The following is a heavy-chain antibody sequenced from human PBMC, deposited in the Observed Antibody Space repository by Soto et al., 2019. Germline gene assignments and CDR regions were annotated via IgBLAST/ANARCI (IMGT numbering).Heavy chain of an antibody. CDR2: IDPSDSYR. CDR3: ARHRMRPTKYAMDV. V-gene: IGHV5-10-1*01. Sequence: PGESLKISCKGSGDSFLDYWISWVRQMPGKGLEWMGRIDPSDSYRTYSPSFQGHVTISVDKSITTAYLQWSSLKASDTAIYYCARHRMRPTKYAMDVWGQGTTVTVSS. D-gene: IGHD2-8*01. J-gene: IGHJ6*02. CDR1: GDSFLDYW.